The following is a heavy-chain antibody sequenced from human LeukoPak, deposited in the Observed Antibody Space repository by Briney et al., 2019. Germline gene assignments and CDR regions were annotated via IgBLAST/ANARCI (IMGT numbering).Heavy chain of an antibody. V-gene: IGHV1-18*01. J-gene: IGHJ5*01. CDR1: GYTFTSYG. Sequence: GASVKVSCKASGYTFTSYGISWVRQAPGQGLEWMGWISAYNGNTNYAQKLQGRVTMTTDTSTSTAYMELRSLRSDDTAVYYCVRDPLYQLRPRRFDSWGQGTLVTVSS. CDR2: ISAYNGNT. D-gene: IGHD2-2*01. CDR3: VRDPLYQLRPRRFDS.